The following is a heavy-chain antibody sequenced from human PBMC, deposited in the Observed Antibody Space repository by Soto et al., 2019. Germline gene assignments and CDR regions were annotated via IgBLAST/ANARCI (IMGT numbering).Heavy chain of an antibody. CDR1: GFTFSDYA. V-gene: IGHV3-30*18. D-gene: IGHD6-19*01. CDR3: AKGGREWLVTSDFNY. Sequence: VQLVESEGGVVQPGRSLRLSCAASGFTFSDYAMHWVRQAPGKGLEWVAVVSHDGRNTHYADSVKGRFTISRDSSKNTVPLEMNSLRAEDTAVYYCAKGGREWLVTSDFNYWGQGALVTVSS. J-gene: IGHJ4*02. CDR2: VSHDGRNT.